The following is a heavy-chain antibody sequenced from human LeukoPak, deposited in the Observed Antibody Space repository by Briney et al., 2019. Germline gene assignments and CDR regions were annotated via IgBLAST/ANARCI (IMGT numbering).Heavy chain of an antibody. CDR2: ISGSGDNT. V-gene: IGHV3-23*01. D-gene: IGHD3-22*01. CDR3: AKTNGYYDY. CDR1: GFTFSNYG. J-gene: IGHJ4*02. Sequence: HPGGSPRLSCAASGFTFSNYGMSWVRQAPGKGLEWVSSISGSGDNTYYADSVKGRSAISRDNSKNTLYLQMDSLRVEDTAVYHCAKTNGYYDYWGRGTLVTVSS.